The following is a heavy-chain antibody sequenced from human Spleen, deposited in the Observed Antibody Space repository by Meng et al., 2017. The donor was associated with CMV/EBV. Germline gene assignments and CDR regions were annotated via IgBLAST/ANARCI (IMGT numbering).Heavy chain of an antibody. CDR3: ARTFFWNGHIDY. D-gene: IGHD3-3*01. V-gene: IGHV4-31*03. CDR2: IYYPGIT. Sequence: CPVPGGSIRSCNFSLSWIRQHPGKGPEWIGYIYYPGITYYHPSLKSRVTISVDTSKSQFSLRLSSVTAADTAVYYCARTFFWNGHIDYWGQGTLVTVSS. J-gene: IGHJ4*02. CDR1: GGSIRSCNFS.